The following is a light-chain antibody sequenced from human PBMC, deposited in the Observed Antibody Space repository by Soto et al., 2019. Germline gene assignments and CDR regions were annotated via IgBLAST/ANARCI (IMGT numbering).Light chain of an antibody. V-gene: IGKV1-9*01. J-gene: IGKJ3*01. Sequence: DLQLTQSPSFLSASVGDRVTITCRASQGISVYLACYQQKPGKAPKLLIYAASTLQSGVPSRFSGSGSGTEFTLTISSLQPEDFATYYCQQLNSYPPTFGPGTQVDIK. CDR2: AAS. CDR3: QQLNSYPPT. CDR1: QGISVY.